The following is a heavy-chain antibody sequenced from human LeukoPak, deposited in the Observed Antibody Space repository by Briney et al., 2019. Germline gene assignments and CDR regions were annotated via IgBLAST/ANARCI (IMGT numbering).Heavy chain of an antibody. J-gene: IGHJ3*02. V-gene: IGHV3-30*04. CDR2: ISYDGSNK. D-gene: IGHD5-18*01. Sequence: PGGSLRLSCAASGFTFSSYAMHWVRQAPGKGLEWVAVISYDGSNKYYADSVKGRFTISRDNSKNTLYLQMNSLRAEDTAVYYCARDTSKYSYGLDAFDIWGQGTMVTVSS. CDR3: ARDTSKYSYGLDAFDI. CDR1: GFTFSSYA.